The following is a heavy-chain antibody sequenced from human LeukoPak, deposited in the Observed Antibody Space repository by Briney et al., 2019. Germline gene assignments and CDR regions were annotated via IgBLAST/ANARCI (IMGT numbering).Heavy chain of an antibody. V-gene: IGHV4-59*01. D-gene: IGHD6-19*01. Sequence: SETLSLTCTVSGGSISTYYWSWIRQPPGKGLEWIGYIYYSGSTNYNPSLKSRVTISVDTSKNQFSLKLSSVTAADTAVYYCARSGYYSSGWYSYWGQGTLVTVSS. CDR1: GGSISTYY. CDR2: IYYSGST. J-gene: IGHJ4*02. CDR3: ARSGYYSSGWYSY.